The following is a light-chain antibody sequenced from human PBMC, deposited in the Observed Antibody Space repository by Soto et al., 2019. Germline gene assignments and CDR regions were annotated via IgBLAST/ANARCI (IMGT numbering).Light chain of an antibody. Sequence: DIQMTQSPSSLSASVGDRVTITCQASQDISNYLNWYQRKPGKAPKLLIYDASNLETGVPSRFSGSGSGTDFTFTISSLQPEDIATYYCQQYDNLPWTFGQGTKLEIK. CDR2: DAS. V-gene: IGKV1-33*01. CDR3: QQYDNLPWT. CDR1: QDISNY. J-gene: IGKJ2*01.